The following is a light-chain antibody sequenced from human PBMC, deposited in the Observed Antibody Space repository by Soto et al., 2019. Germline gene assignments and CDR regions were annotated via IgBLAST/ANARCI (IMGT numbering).Light chain of an antibody. CDR2: GAS. CDR1: QSVSSK. Sequence: EIVMTQSPATLSVSPGERATLSCRASQSVSSKLAWYQQKPGQAPRLLIYGASTRATGIPARFSGSGSGTEFTLTFSSLQSEDFAVYYCQQYNNWWTFGQGTKV. CDR3: QQYNNWWT. V-gene: IGKV3-15*01. J-gene: IGKJ1*01.